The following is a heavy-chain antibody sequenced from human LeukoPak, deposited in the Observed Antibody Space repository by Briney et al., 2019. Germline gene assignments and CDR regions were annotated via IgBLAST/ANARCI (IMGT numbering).Heavy chain of an antibody. V-gene: IGHV4-38-2*02. Sequence: SETLSLTCTVSGYSISSGYYWGWIRQPPGKGLEWIGSIYHSGSTYYNPSLKSLVTISVDTSKNQFSLKLSSVTAADTAVYYCARVEYSYGYGGGYCGQGTLVTVSS. CDR1: GYSISSGYY. CDR2: IYHSGST. CDR3: ARVEYSYGYGGGY. J-gene: IGHJ4*02. D-gene: IGHD5-18*01.